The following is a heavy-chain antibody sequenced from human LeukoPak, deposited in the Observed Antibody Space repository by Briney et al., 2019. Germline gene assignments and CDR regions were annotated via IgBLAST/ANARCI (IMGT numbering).Heavy chain of an antibody. CDR3: ASPRALYCSSTSCQTANGAFDI. V-gene: IGHV1-69*02. CDR1: GCTFSSYT. CDR2: IIPILGIA. D-gene: IGHD2-2*01. Sequence: ASVKVSCKASGCTFSSYTISWVRQAPGQGLEWMGRIIPILGIANYAQKCQDRVTITADKAPSTAYMELSSLRSEDTAVYYCASPRALYCSSTSCQTANGAFDIWGQGTMVTVSS. J-gene: IGHJ3*02.